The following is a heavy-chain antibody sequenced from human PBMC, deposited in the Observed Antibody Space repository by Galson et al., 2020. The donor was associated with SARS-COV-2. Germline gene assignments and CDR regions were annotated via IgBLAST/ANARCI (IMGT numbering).Heavy chain of an antibody. D-gene: IGHD6-6*01. CDR1: GFSLTTSGMA. V-gene: IGHV2-5*02. CDR2: IYWDDNK. J-gene: IGHJ4*02. Sequence: KMSGPTLVKPTQTLTLTCTFSGFSLTTSGMAVGWIRQPPGKALEWLAVIYWDDNKRYSPSLKSRLTITKDTSKNQVVLTMTNMDPVDTATYYCVRHTRPKTSDYWGQGTLVTVSS. CDR3: VRHTRPKTSDY.